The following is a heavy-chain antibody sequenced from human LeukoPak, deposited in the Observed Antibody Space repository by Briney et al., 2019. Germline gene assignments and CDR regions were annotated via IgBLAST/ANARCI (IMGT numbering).Heavy chain of an antibody. CDR3: ARDDIVATTMHGLFDY. Sequence: PGRSLRLSCAASGFTFSSYAMHWVRQAPGKGLEWVAVISYDGSNKYYADSVKGRFTISRDNSKNTLYLQMNSLRAEDTAVYYCARDDIVATTMHGLFDYWGQGTLVTVSS. V-gene: IGHV3-30-3*01. CDR2: ISYDGSNK. CDR1: GFTFSSYA. D-gene: IGHD5-12*01. J-gene: IGHJ4*02.